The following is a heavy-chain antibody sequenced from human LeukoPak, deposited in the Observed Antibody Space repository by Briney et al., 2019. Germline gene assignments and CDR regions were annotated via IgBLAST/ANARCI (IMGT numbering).Heavy chain of an antibody. Sequence: PSETLSLTCAVYGGSFSGYYWSWIRQPPGKGLEWIGEINHSGSTNYNPSLKSRVTISVDTSKNQFSLKLSSVAAADTAVYYCARQSYDILTGYYYYFDYWGQGTLVTVSS. V-gene: IGHV4-34*01. CDR1: GGSFSGYY. J-gene: IGHJ4*02. D-gene: IGHD3-9*01. CDR2: INHSGST. CDR3: ARQSYDILTGYYYYFDY.